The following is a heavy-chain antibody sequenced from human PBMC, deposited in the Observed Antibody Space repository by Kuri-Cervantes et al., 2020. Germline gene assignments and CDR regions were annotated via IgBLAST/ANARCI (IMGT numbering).Heavy chain of an antibody. CDR2: IIPIFGTA. J-gene: IGHJ2*01. CDR1: GGTFSSYA. Sequence: SVKVSCKASGGTFSSYAISWVRQAPGQGLEWMGGIIPIFGTANYAQKFQGRVTITTDESTSTAYMETRSLRSDDTAVYYCARVVTGFCNGGTCYSFWFFDLWGRGTLVTVSS. V-gene: IGHV1-69*05. CDR3: ARVVTGFCNGGTCYSFWFFDL. D-gene: IGHD2-15*01.